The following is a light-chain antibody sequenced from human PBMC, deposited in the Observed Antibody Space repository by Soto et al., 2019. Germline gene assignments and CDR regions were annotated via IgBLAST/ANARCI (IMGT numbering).Light chain of an antibody. CDR3: QQYNNWPPVT. J-gene: IGKJ3*01. CDR1: QSVSSN. V-gene: IGKV3-15*01. CDR2: GAS. Sequence: EIVMTQSPATLSVSPGERATLSCRASQSVSSNLAWYQQKPGQAPRLLIYGASTRATGIPARFSGSGSGTEFPLTISSLQSEDFAVYYGQQYNNWPPVTFGPGTKVDIK.